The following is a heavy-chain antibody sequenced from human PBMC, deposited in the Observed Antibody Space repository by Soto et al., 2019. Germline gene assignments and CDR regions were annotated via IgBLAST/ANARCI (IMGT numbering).Heavy chain of an antibody. V-gene: IGHV1-69*06. D-gene: IGHD1-26*01. CDR1: GGTFSSHG. CDR3: ASERSAQYFDF. J-gene: IGHJ4*02. Sequence: QVQLVQSGTVVQRRGSSVKVSCQASGGTFSSHGMAWVRQAPGQGLEWMGGIIPTFGTPTYAPKFQGRVTITADKSTNTAYMELSSRRSEDTGVYYCASERSAQYFDFWGQGTLITVSS. CDR2: IIPTFGTP.